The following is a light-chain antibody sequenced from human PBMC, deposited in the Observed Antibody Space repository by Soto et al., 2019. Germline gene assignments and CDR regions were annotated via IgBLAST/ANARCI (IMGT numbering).Light chain of an antibody. Sequence: SYELTQPPSVSVAPGQTARITCGGNNIGSESVHWYQQKPGQAPVLVVCDDTDRPSGIPERFSGSNSGNTATLTISRVDAGDEADYYCQVWDSSSDHYVFGTGTKLTVL. CDR1: NIGSES. CDR2: DDT. J-gene: IGLJ1*01. CDR3: QVWDSSSDHYV. V-gene: IGLV3-21*02.